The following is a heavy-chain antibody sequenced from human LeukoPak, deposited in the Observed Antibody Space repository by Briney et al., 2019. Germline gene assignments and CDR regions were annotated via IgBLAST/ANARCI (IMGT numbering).Heavy chain of an antibody. CDR3: ARLWFGESRRGWFDP. Sequence: GGSLRLSCAASGFTFSSYAMSWVRQAPGKGLEWVSGISNSGGSTYYADSVKGRFTISRDNSKNTLYLQMNSLRAEDTAIYYCARLWFGESRRGWFDPWGQGTLVTVSS. CDR1: GFTFSSYA. J-gene: IGHJ5*02. D-gene: IGHD3-10*01. V-gene: IGHV3-23*01. CDR2: ISNSGGST.